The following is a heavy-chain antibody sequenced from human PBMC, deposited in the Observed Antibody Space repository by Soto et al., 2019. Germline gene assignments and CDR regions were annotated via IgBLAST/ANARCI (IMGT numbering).Heavy chain of an antibody. D-gene: IGHD2-2*02. CDR3: ARGGEPVVVTAAIRLGGRFNWFDP. CDR1: GGTFSSYA. J-gene: IGHJ5*02. Sequence: QVQLVQSGAEVKKPGSSVKVSCKASGGTFSSYAISWVRQAPGQGLEWMGGIIPIFGTANYAQKFQGRVTITADESTRTAYMELSSLRSEDTAVYYCARGGEPVVVTAAIRLGGRFNWFDPWGQGTLVTVSS. CDR2: IIPIFGTA. V-gene: IGHV1-69*01.